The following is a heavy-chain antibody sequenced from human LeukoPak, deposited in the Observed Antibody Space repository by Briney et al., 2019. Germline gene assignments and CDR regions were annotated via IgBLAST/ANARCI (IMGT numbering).Heavy chain of an antibody. D-gene: IGHD6-13*01. CDR2: ISASSSYT. V-gene: IGHV3-11*03. CDR1: GIPFSDYY. Sequence: AGGSLRLSCVVSGIPFSDYYMNWIRQTPGKGLEWISYISASSSYTDYADSVKGRFTISRGNAQNALFLQMNRLRVEDTAVYYCAAGTAADYWGQGTLVTVSS. J-gene: IGHJ4*02. CDR3: AAGTAADY.